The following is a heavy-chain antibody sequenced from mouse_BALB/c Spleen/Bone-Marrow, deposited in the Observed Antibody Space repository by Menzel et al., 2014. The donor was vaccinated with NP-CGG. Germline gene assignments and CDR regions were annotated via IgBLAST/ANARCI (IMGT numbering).Heavy chain of an antibody. J-gene: IGHJ2*01. Sequence: EVQLQQSGAELVKPGASVKLSCTASGFNIKDTYIYWVKQGPEQGLEWIGRIDPANGNTKYDPKFQGKATITADTSCNTAYLQLSSLTSEDTAVYHCARYRYGNCDCWGQGTTLTVSS. V-gene: IGHV14-3*02. CDR2: IDPANGNT. CDR3: ARYRYGNCDC. D-gene: IGHD2-1*01. CDR1: GFNIKDTY.